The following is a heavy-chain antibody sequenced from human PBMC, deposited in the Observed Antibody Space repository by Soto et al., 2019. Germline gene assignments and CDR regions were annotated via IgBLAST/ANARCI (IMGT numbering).Heavy chain of an antibody. CDR3: ARVPDY. CDR2: IYHSGNT. Sequence: SETLSLTSTVSGGSISSGGYSWSWIRQPPGKGLEWIAYIYHSGNTYYNPSLKSRVTISIDRSKNQFSLKLSSVTAADTAVYYCARVPDYWVQGTLVTVSS. V-gene: IGHV4-30-2*01. J-gene: IGHJ4*02. CDR1: GGSISSGGYS.